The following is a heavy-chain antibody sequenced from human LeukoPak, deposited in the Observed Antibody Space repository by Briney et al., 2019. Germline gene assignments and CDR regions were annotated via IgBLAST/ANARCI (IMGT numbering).Heavy chain of an antibody. CDR1: GGSISSYY. Sequence: SETLSLTCTVSGGSISSYYWSWIRQPPGKGLEWIGYIYYSGNTNYNPSLKSRVTISVDTSKNQISLKLSSVTAADTAVYYCARGTWVGDLFYPYFDHWGQGTLVTVSS. J-gene: IGHJ4*02. CDR3: ARGTWVGDLFYPYFDH. CDR2: IYYSGNT. V-gene: IGHV4-59*01. D-gene: IGHD3-10*01.